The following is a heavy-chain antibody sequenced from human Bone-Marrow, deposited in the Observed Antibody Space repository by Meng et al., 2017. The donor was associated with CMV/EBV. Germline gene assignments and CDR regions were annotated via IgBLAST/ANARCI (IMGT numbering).Heavy chain of an antibody. J-gene: IGHJ5*02. CDR1: GFSLSTSDMG. V-gene: IGHV2-5*02. CDR2: IFWDDDK. CDR3: AHSVSRGCLDT. D-gene: IGHD2-15*01. Sequence: CPFSGFSLSTSDMGVGWIRQPPGKALKWLALIFWDDDKRYSSSLKSRLTITKDTSKNQVVLTMTNMDPVDTATYYCAHSVSRGCLDTWGQGTLVTVSS.